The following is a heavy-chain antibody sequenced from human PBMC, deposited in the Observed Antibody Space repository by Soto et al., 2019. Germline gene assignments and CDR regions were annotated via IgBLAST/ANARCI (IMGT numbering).Heavy chain of an antibody. CDR2: INHRGYT. CDR3: ARTDIVTTNWFDP. V-gene: IGHV4-34*01. Sequence: PSETLSLTCAVYGESFICYYLTWIRQPPGKGLEWIGEINHRGYTNYNPSLKSRVTISIDTSKNQFSLELTSVTDADTSVYYCARTDIVTTNWFDPWGRGTLVTVSS. J-gene: IGHJ5*02. CDR1: GESFICYY. D-gene: IGHD5-12*01.